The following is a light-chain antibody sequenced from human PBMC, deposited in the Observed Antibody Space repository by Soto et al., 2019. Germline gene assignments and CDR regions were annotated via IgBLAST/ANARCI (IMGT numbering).Light chain of an antibody. Sequence: EIVLTQSPVNLSLSPGERATLSCRASQSISSYLVWYQQKPGQPPRLLIYDASNRASGIPARFSGSGSGTDFTLTISGLEPEDFALYYCQQSSNWPLAFGGGTKVEIK. J-gene: IGKJ4*01. CDR2: DAS. CDR1: QSISSY. CDR3: QQSSNWPLA. V-gene: IGKV3-11*01.